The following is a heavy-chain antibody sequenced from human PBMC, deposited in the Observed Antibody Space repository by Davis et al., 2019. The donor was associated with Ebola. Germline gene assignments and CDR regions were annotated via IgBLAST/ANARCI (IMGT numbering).Heavy chain of an antibody. V-gene: IGHV3-11*06. Sequence: GGSLRLSCVASGFTFSDYDMSWIRQTPGRGLEWVSNISGRSSYTNYADSVKGRFTISRDNAKNSLHLQMSSLRAEDTAVYYCVRGTRRDGYNPPFFDYWGQGSLVTVSS. J-gene: IGHJ4*02. CDR1: GFTFSDYD. D-gene: IGHD5-24*01. CDR2: ISGRSSYT. CDR3: VRGTRRDGYNPPFFDY.